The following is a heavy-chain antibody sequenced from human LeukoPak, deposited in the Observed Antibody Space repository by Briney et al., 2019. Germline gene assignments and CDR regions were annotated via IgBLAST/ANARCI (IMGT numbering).Heavy chain of an antibody. CDR2: ISAYNGNT. D-gene: IGHD6-13*01. J-gene: IGHJ4*02. Sequence: GASVKVSCKASGYTFTSYGISWVRQAPGQGLEWMGWISAYNGNTNYAQKLQGRVTMTTDTSTSTAYMELRSLRSDDTAVYYCAKDPLEATAGTSSFLDYWGQGTLVTVSA. CDR3: AKDPLEATAGTSSFLDY. V-gene: IGHV1-18*01. CDR1: GYTFTSYG.